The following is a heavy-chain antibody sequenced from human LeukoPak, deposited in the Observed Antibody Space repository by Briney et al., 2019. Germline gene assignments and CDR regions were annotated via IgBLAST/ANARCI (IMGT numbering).Heavy chain of an antibody. CDR2: INQDGSER. CDR3: ARDYVWGSSESDY. V-gene: IGHV3-7*01. CDR1: GFNFDDYV. D-gene: IGHD7-27*01. Sequence: GGSLRLSCAASGFNFDDYVMTWVRQAPGKGLEWVGNINQDGSERYYLDSVRGRFTISRDNAKNSLYLQMNSLRVEDTAIYYCARDYVWGSSESDYWGQGTLVTVSS. J-gene: IGHJ4*02.